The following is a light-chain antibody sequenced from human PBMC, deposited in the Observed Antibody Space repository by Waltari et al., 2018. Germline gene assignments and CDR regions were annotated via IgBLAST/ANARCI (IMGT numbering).Light chain of an antibody. J-gene: IGLJ2*01. CDR2: DVT. CDR1: ASAVAASAS. Sequence: QSALTQPASVSGSPGQAITISCSGVASAVAASASVSWHQHHPGKAPQVIIYDVTNRPSGVSDRFSASKSANTASLTISRLQPEDEADYYCSSQTLDGLVLFGGGTRLTVL. V-gene: IGLV2-14*03. CDR3: SSQTLDGLVL.